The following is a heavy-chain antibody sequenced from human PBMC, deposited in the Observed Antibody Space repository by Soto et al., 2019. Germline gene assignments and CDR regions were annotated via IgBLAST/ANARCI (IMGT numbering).Heavy chain of an antibody. J-gene: IGHJ6*02. CDR1: GFTFSYHA. V-gene: IGHV3-30-3*01. Sequence: QVQLVESGGGVVQPGRSLRLSCAASGFTFSYHALNWVRQAPGKGLEWVAVISYDGDNKYIAESVKGRFTISRDNSKNTLSLQMNSLRAEDTAMNFCARGTTTSAFSAMDVWGQGTTVTVSS. CDR3: ARGTTTSAFSAMDV. D-gene: IGHD1-1*01. CDR2: ISYDGDNK.